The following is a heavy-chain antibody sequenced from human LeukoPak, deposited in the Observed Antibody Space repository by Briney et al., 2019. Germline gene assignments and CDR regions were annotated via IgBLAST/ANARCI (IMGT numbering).Heavy chain of an antibody. CDR1: EFTFNNYW. J-gene: IGHJ4*02. V-gene: IGHV3-7*01. D-gene: IGHD3-10*01. Sequence: PGGSLRLSCVASEFTFNNYWMTWVRQAPGKGLEWVANIKQDGSEKYYVDSVKGRFTISRDNAKNSLYLQMNSLRAEDTAVYYCARGGGEDYWGQGTLVTVSS. CDR3: ARGGGEDY. CDR2: IKQDGSEK.